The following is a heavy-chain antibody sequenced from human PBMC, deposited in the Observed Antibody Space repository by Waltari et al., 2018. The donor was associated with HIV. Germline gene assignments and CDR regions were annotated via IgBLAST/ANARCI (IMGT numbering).Heavy chain of an antibody. CDR3: SRPSGPLHSYGMDV. J-gene: IGHJ6*02. D-gene: IGHD1-26*01. CDR2: ITSEAYGGTA. CDR1: GFKFGDYG. Sequence: EVHLMESGGGLVTPGRSLRLSCRGTGFKFGDYGLSWFRQAPGKGLEWVGFITSEAYGGTAEYAASVTGRFTISREDSKSTAYMQMNRLESEDTGVYFCSRPSGPLHSYGMDVWGQGTTVIVSS. V-gene: IGHV3-49*05.